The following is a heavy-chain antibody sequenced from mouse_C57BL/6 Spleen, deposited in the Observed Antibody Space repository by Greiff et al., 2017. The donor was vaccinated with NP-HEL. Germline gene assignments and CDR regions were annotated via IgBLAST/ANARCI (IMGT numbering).Heavy chain of an antibody. V-gene: IGHV1-26*01. J-gene: IGHJ2*01. CDR3: ARWDYSNYGFDY. Sequence: EVQLQQSGPELVKPGASVKISCKASGYTFTDYYMNWVKQSHGKSLEWIGDINPNNGGTSYNQKFKGKATLTVDKSSSTAYMELRSLTSEDSAVYYCARWDYSNYGFDYWGQGTTLTVSS. D-gene: IGHD2-5*01. CDR1: GYTFTDYY. CDR2: INPNNGGT.